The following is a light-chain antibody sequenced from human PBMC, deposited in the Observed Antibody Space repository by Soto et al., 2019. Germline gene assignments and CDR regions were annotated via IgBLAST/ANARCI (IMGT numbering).Light chain of an antibody. CDR3: QQHGSSPWT. V-gene: IGKV3-20*01. CDR2: GGS. CDR1: QSVSSSY. J-gene: IGKJ1*01. Sequence: EIVLTQSPVTLSLSPGERATLSCRASQSVSSSYLAWYQQKPGQAPRLLIYGGSSRATGIPDRFGGSGSGTDFTLTISRLEPEDFAVYHCQQHGSSPWTFGQGTKVDIK.